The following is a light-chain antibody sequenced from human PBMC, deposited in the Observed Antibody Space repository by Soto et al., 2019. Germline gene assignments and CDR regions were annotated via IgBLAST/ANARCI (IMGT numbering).Light chain of an antibody. CDR3: ISYAGSNNYV. J-gene: IGLJ1*01. V-gene: IGLV2-8*01. Sequence: QSVLTQPPSASGSPGQSVTISCTGTSSDVGGYNSVAWFQHHPGKAPKLMIYEVTKRPSGVPDRFSGSKSGNTASLTVSGLQAEDEADYFCISYAGSNNYVFGTGTKLTV. CDR2: EVT. CDR1: SSDVGGYNS.